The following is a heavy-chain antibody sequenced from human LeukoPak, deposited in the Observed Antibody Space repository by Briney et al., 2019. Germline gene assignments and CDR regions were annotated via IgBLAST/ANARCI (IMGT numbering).Heavy chain of an antibody. CDR3: ARLRDSSSYYFDY. CDR1: GYTFTGYY. V-gene: IGHV1-2*02. Sequence: ASVKVSCKASGYTFTGYYIHWVRQAPGQGLEWMGWINPNSGGTNYAQTFQGRVTMTRDTSITTAYMELSSLRSDDTAVYYCARLRDSSSYYFDYLGQGTQVTVSS. CDR2: INPNSGGT. J-gene: IGHJ4*02.